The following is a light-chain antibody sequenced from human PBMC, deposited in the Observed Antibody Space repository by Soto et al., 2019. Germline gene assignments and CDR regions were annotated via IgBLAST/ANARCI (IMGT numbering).Light chain of an antibody. V-gene: IGLV2-23*01. CDR3: CSYTTSATDV. CDR1: SSDVGTYNL. CDR2: EGS. J-gene: IGLJ1*01. Sequence: QSALTQPASVSGSPGQSITISCTGTSSDVGTYNLVSWYQQPPGKAPKLMIYEGSKRPSGVSNRFSGSKSGNTASLTISGLQAEDEADYYCCSYTTSATDVFGTGTKVTVL.